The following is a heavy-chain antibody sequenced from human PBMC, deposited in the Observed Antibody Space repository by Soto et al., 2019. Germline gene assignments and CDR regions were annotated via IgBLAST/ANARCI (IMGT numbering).Heavy chain of an antibody. CDR3: ARWPNTSSSARGFEI. CDR2: VYYTGTT. D-gene: IGHD6-6*01. CDR1: GDSMNYYY. Sequence: QVQLRESGPGLVKPSETLSLTCIVSGDSMNYYYWSWIRQPPGKGLEWIGYVYYTGTTNYNPSLKSRVTISVDTSKNQFSLKLTSVTAADXXXXXCARWPNTSSSARGFEIWGQGTRVTVSS. V-gene: IGHV4-59*12. J-gene: IGHJ3*02.